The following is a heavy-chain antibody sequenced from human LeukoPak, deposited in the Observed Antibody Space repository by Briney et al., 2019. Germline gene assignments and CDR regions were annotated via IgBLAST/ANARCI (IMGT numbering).Heavy chain of an antibody. CDR2: IYTSGST. CDR1: GGSIISYY. CDR3: AREDAEQMDNSFDI. V-gene: IGHV4-4*07. Sequence: ASETLSLTCSVSGGSIISYYWSWIRQPAGKGLEWIGRIYTSGSTNYNPSLKSRVTMSVDTSKNQFSLKLRSVTAADTAVYYCAREDAEQMDNSFDIWGQGTMVTVSS. J-gene: IGHJ3*02. D-gene: IGHD5-24*01.